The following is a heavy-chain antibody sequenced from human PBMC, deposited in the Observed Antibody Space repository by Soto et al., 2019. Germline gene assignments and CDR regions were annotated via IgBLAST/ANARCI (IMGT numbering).Heavy chain of an antibody. V-gene: IGHV4-34*01. CDR2: INHSGST. Sequence: TLSLTCAVYGGSFSGYYWSWIRQPPGKGLEWIGEINHSGSTNYNPSLKSRVTISVDTSKNQFSLKLSSVTAADTAVYYCARRSTTYYYYYYMDVWGKGTTVTVSS. CDR3: ARRSTTYYYYYYMDV. D-gene: IGHD1-1*01. J-gene: IGHJ6*03. CDR1: GGSFSGYY.